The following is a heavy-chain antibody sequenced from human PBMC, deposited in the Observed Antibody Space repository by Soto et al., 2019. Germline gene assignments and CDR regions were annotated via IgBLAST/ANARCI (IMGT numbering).Heavy chain of an antibody. J-gene: IGHJ4*02. V-gene: IGHV3-48*01. CDR3: VSDADVLPLGQPMVHGEY. CDR2: ISTSGSRT. Sequence: EVQLVESGGGLVQPGGSLRLSCAASGFTLSSYSMNWVRQAPGKGLEWVSYISTSGSRTVYADYVKGRFTISRDTAKNSTYLQMNSLRATDPAVYFCVSDADVLPLGQPMVHGEYWGQGPLDTIS. D-gene: IGHD2-8*01. CDR1: GFTLSSYS.